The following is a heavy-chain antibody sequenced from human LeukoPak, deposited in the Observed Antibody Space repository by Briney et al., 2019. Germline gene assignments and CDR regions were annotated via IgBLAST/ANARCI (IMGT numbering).Heavy chain of an antibody. J-gene: IGHJ4*02. V-gene: IGHV3-11*04. D-gene: IGHD2-15*01. CDR1: GFTFSDFY. Sequence: GGSLRLSCAASGFTFSDFYMSWIRQAPGKGLEWVSYITSSGNTIYYADSVKGRFTISRDNAKNSLYLQMNSLRAEDTAVYYCAREGSGSNCYNYWGQGTLVTVSS. CDR2: ITSSGNTI. CDR3: AREGSGSNCYNY.